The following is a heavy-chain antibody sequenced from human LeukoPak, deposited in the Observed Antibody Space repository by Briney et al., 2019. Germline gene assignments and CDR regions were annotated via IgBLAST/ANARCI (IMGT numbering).Heavy chain of an antibody. V-gene: IGHV4-39*01. CDR2: IYYTGNT. CDR1: GVSISRSYSY. D-gene: IGHD3/OR15-3a*01. Sequence: SETLSLTCTVSGVSISRSYSYWGRIRQPPWMGLEWIGSIYYTGNTYYNASLKSQVSISIDTSKNQFSLKLTSVTAADTAVYYCARQTGSGLFILPGGQGTLVTVSS. CDR3: ARQTGSGLFILP. J-gene: IGHJ4*02.